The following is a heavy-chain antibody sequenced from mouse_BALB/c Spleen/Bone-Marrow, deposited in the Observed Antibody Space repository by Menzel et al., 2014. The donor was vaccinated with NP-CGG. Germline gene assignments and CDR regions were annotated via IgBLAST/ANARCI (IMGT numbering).Heavy chain of an antibody. V-gene: IGHV14-3*02. CDR3: ASYYYGHYFDY. D-gene: IGHD1-1*01. CDR1: GFNIKDTY. Sequence: VQLQQSGAELVKPGASVKLSCTASGFNIKDTYMHLVKQRPEQGLEWIGRIDPANGNTKYDPKFQGKATITADTSSNTAYLQLSSLTSEDTAVYYCASYYYGHYFDYWGQGTTLTVSS. J-gene: IGHJ2*01. CDR2: IDPANGNT.